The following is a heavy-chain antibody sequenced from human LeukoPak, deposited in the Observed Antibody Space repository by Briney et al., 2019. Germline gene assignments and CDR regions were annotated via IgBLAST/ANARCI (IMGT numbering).Heavy chain of an antibody. J-gene: IGHJ4*02. CDR1: GFSVNGYS. CDR3: ARAHSSWLFDY. CDR2: ISSGSTYM. V-gene: IGHV3-21*06. Sequence: GGSLRLSCAASGFSVNGYSMDWVRQAPGKGLEWVASISSGSTYMFYAESVKDRFTISRDNAKNSLYLQMNSLRAEDTAVYYCARAHSSWLFDYWGQGTLVTVSS. D-gene: IGHD6-13*01.